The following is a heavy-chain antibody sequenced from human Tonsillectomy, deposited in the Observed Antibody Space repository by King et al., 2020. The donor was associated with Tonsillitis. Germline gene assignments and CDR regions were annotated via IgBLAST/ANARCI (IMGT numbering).Heavy chain of an antibody. D-gene: IGHD2-15*01. Sequence: QLQESGPGLVKPSQTLSLTCTVSGGSISGGAYYWSCIRQHPGKGLEWIGYIYNSENTFYNPSLKSRLTISVDTSKNPVSLKLRSVTAADTAVNYCGTYEGGVFDPWGQGTLVTVSS. CDR1: GGSISGGAYY. CDR2: IYNSENT. CDR3: GTYEGGVFDP. J-gene: IGHJ5*02. V-gene: IGHV4-31*03.